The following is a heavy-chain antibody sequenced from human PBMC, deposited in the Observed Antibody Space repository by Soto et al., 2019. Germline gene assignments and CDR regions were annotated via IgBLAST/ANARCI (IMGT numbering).Heavy chain of an antibody. CDR2: INVGNGNT. Sequence: QVQLVQSGAEVKKPGASVKVSCKASGYTFTSYAMHWVRQAPGQRLEWMGWINVGNGNTKYSQKFQGRVTMTRDTSANTDYMELSSLRSEETDTYYCAREDASGWPYWGQGTVVTASS. CDR3: AREDASGWPY. D-gene: IGHD6-19*01. V-gene: IGHV1-3*01. J-gene: IGHJ4*02. CDR1: GYTFTSYA.